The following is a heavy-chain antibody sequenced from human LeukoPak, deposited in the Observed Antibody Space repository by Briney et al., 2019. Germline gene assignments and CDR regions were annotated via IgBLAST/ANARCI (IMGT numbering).Heavy chain of an antibody. V-gene: IGHV3-23*01. Sequence: GGSLRLSCAASGFTFSSYAMSWVRQAPGKGLEWVSAISGSGGSTYYADSVKGRFTISRDNSKNTLYLQMNSLRAEDTAVYYCARGLSYYYSLWYFDLWGRGTLVTVSS. J-gene: IGHJ2*01. CDR1: GFTFSSYA. D-gene: IGHD3-10*01. CDR3: ARGLSYYYSLWYFDL. CDR2: ISGSGGST.